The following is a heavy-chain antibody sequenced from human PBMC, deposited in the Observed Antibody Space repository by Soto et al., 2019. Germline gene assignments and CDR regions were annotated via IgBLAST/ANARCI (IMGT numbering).Heavy chain of an antibody. V-gene: IGHV3-74*01. CDR2: INADGTST. J-gene: IGHJ4*02. Sequence: GGSLRLSCAASGFTFSTYSMNWVRQVSGKGLEWVSRINADGTSTSYADSVKGRFTISRDNAKNTLYLHVNSLRAEDTAVYYCVKVLARGVGVPRFYFDSWGQGALVTVSS. CDR3: VKVLARGVGVPRFYFDS. CDR1: GFTFSTYS. D-gene: IGHD2-2*01.